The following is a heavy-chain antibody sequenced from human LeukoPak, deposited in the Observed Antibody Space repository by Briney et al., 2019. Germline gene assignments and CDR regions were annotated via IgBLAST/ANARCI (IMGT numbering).Heavy chain of an antibody. J-gene: IGHJ4*02. CDR3: ARARNWFGLPDY. CDR2: IGTAGDT. D-gene: IGHD3-10*01. V-gene: IGHV3-13*01. CDR1: GFTFSSYD. Sequence: GGSLRLSCAASGFTFSSYDMHWVREATGKGLDWVSAIGTAGDTYYPGSVKGRFTISRENAKNSLYLQMNSLRAGDTAVYYCARARNWFGLPDYWGQGTLVTVSS.